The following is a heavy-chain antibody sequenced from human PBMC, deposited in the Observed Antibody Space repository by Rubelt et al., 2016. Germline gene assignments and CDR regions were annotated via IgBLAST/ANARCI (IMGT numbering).Heavy chain of an antibody. D-gene: IGHD2-21*01. CDR3: TRGWC. J-gene: IGHJ1*01. CDR1: GFIFTDHY. CDR2: TSSKCDCFFT. V-gene: IGHV3-72*01. Sequence: EVQLVESGGGLVQPGGSLRLSCAASGFIFTDHYMDWVRQAPGKGLEWVGRTSSKCDCFFTECAASVKGRFTISRDDSRNALFLQMNSLKTEDTAVYYCTRGWCWGQGTLVTVSS.